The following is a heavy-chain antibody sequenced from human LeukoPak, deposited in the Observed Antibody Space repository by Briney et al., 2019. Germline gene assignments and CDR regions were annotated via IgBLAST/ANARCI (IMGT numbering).Heavy chain of an antibody. Sequence: GGSLRLSCAASGFTFSSYWMSWVRQAPGKGLEWVANIKQDGSEKYYVDSVKGRFTISRDNSKNTLYLQMNSLRAEDTAVYYCAKDLYYGAGPDYWGQGTLVTVSS. V-gene: IGHV3-7*01. J-gene: IGHJ4*02. D-gene: IGHD3-3*01. CDR3: AKDLYYGAGPDY. CDR1: GFTFSSYW. CDR2: IKQDGSEK.